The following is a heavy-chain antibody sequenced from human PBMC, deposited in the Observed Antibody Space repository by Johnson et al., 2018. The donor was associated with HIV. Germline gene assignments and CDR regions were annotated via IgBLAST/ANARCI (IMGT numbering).Heavy chain of an antibody. CDR2: INSDGSRT. CDR1: GFTLNDYW. D-gene: IGHD6-13*01. J-gene: IGHJ3*02. V-gene: IGHV3-74*03. CDR3: AKDQWSSSWTNDAFDI. Sequence: VQLVESGGGVVQPGRSLRLSCAASGFTLNDYWMHWVRQAPGKGLVLVSRINSDGSRTTYADSVKGRFTISRDNAKNTLYLQMNSLRAEDTAVYYCAKDQWSSSWTNDAFDIWGQGTMVTVSS.